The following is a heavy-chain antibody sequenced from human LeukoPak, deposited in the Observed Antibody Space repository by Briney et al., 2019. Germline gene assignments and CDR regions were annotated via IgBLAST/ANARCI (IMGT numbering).Heavy chain of an antibody. CDR1: GSSISSSNW. J-gene: IGHJ3*02. V-gene: IGHV4-4*02. CDR3: ARGVIAVAGIKRGGAFDI. Sequence: SGTLSLTCAVSGSSISSSNWWSWVRQPPGKGLEWIGEIYHSGSTNYNPSLKSRVTISVDKSKNQLSLKLSSVTAAGTAVYYCARGVIAVAGIKRGGAFDIWGQGTMVTVSS. CDR2: IYHSGST. D-gene: IGHD6-19*01.